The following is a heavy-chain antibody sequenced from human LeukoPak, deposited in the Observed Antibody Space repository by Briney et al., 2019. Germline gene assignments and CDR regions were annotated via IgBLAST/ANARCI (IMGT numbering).Heavy chain of an antibody. D-gene: IGHD3-10*01. CDR1: GFTFSNYN. Sequence: GGSLRLSCAASGFTFSNYNMKWVRQAPGKGLEWVSSISSSSSYIYYADSVKGRFTISRDNAKNSLYLQMNSLRAEDTAVYYCARSELGYNYHYMDVWGKGTTVTISS. J-gene: IGHJ6*03. CDR2: ISSSSSYI. CDR3: ARSELGYNYHYMDV. V-gene: IGHV3-21*01.